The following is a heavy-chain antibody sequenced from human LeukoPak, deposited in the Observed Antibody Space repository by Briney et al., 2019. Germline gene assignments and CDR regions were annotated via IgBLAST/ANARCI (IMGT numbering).Heavy chain of an antibody. D-gene: IGHD3-22*01. CDR1: GFTFSSYG. J-gene: IGHJ4*02. V-gene: IGHV3-30*02. Sequence: GGSLRLSCAASGFTFSSYGMHWVRQAPGKGLEWVTFIRYDRSNKYYADSVKGRFTISRDNSKNTLNLHMNSLRAEDTAVYYCAKDPTHYRVWDYYETIGLSYWGQGTLVTVSS. CDR2: IRYDRSNK. CDR3: AKDPTHYRVWDYYETIGLSY.